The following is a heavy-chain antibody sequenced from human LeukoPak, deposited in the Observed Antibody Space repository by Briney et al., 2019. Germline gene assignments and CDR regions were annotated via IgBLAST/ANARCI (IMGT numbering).Heavy chain of an antibody. CDR3: ARDAREVLLWFGEFFP. CDR2: ISGYNGNT. J-gene: IGHJ5*02. Sequence: ASVKVSCKASGYSFTSYGFSRVRQAPGQGLEWMGWISGYNGNTNYAQKFQGRVTMTTETSTNTAYMELRSLTSDDTAMYYCARDAREVLLWFGEFFPWGQGTLVTVSS. D-gene: IGHD3-10*01. V-gene: IGHV1-18*01. CDR1: GYSFTSYG.